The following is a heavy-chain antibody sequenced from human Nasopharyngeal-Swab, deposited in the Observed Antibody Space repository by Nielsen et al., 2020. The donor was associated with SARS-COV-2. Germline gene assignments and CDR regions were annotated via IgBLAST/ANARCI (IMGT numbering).Heavy chain of an antibody. CDR2: ISYDGSNK. D-gene: IGHD6-13*01. Sequence: GESLKISCAASGFTFSSYAMHWVRQAPGKGLEWVAVISYDGSNKYYVDSVKGRFTISRDNSKNTLYLQMNSLRAEDTAVYYCARDLFHSSSWYEDYWGQGTLVTVSS. CDR3: ARDLFHSSSWYEDY. V-gene: IGHV3-30*04. J-gene: IGHJ4*02. CDR1: GFTFSSYA.